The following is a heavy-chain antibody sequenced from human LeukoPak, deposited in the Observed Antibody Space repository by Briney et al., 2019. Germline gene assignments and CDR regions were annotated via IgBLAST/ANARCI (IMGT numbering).Heavy chain of an antibody. Sequence: SGTLSLTCAVSGDSISSTNWWGWVRQPPGKGLEWIGEIYHSGSTNCNPSLKSRVTVSVDKSKNQFSLKLSSVTAADTAVYYCASKSHDSRSAAFDISGQGTLVTVSS. D-gene: IGHD3-10*01. V-gene: IGHV4-4*02. CDR3: ASKSHDSRSAAFDI. CDR2: IYHSGST. J-gene: IGHJ3*02. CDR1: GDSISSTNW.